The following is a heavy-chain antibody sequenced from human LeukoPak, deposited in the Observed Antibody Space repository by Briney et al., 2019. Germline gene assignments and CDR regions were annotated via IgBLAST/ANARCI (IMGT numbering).Heavy chain of an antibody. V-gene: IGHV5-51*01. CDR1: GYSFTSYW. CDR3: ARSILAVAVSFHY. Sequence: GESLKISCKGSGYSFTSYWIGWVRQMPGKGLEWMGIIYPGDSGTRYSPSFQGQVTISADKSISTAYLQWSSLKASDTAMYYCARSILAVAVSFHYWGQGTLVTVSS. D-gene: IGHD6-19*01. J-gene: IGHJ4*02. CDR2: IYPGDSGT.